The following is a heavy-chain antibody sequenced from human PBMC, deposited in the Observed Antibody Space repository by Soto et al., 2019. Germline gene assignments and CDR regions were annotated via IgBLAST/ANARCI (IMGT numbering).Heavy chain of an antibody. Sequence: GGSLRLSCAASGYTFSSYAMSWVRQAPGKGLEWVSGISGSGGTTYYADSVKGRFTISRDNSKNTLYLQMNSLRAEDTAEYYCARGYTNIDYWGQGTLVTVSS. CDR1: GYTFSSYA. CDR2: ISGSGGTT. J-gene: IGHJ4*02. V-gene: IGHV3-23*01. D-gene: IGHD5-18*01. CDR3: ARGYTNIDY.